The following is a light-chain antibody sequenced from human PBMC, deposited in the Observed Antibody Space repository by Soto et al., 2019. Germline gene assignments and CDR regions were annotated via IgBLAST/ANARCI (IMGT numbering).Light chain of an antibody. CDR3: QQRNIWPPLFT. CDR2: EAS. V-gene: IGKV3-11*01. CDR1: QSVSTY. Sequence: EIVFTQSPATLSLSPGERATLSCRASQSVSTYLAWYQQKPGHAPRLLIYEASNRSPGIPARFSGSGSGTDFTLTISGLGAEDFAVYYCQQRNIWPPLFTFGPGTKVDVK. J-gene: IGKJ3*01.